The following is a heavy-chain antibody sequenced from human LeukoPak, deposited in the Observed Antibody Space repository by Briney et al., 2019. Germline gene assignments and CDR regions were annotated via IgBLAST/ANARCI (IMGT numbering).Heavy chain of an antibody. V-gene: IGHV3-23*01. CDR2: IIPSGGET. Sequence: GGSRRLSWFSSGFGFTFTGNAMSWFRQAPGKGLKWVATIIPSGGETNYADSVKGRFTISKDNSNYILYLQMNSLTDADTAVYYCARAPIYYDSSGYYLGFDPWGQGTLVTVSS. D-gene: IGHD3-22*01. CDR1: GFTFTGNA. CDR3: ARAPIYYDSSGYYLGFDP. J-gene: IGHJ5*02.